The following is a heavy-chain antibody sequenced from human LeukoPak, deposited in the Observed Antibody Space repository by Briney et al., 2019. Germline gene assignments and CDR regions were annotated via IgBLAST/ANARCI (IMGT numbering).Heavy chain of an antibody. V-gene: IGHV4-59*01. D-gene: IGHD4-11*01. CDR3: ARAESHYCNTPAATIFDY. Sequence: PSETLSLTCTVSGGSISSYYWSWIRQPPGKGLECIGYIYNSGSTNYNPSLKSRVSISVDTSKNQFSLKLRSVTAADTAVYYCARAESHYCNTPAATIFDYWGQGTLVTVSS. CDR1: GGSISSYY. CDR2: IYNSGST. J-gene: IGHJ4*02.